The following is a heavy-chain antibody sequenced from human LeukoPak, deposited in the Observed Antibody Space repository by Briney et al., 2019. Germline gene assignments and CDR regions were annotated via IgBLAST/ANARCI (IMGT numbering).Heavy chain of an antibody. CDR1: GFTFSSYV. CDR2: ISGSGATT. D-gene: IGHD1-26*01. CDR3: AKKVGAQKAFDY. Sequence: QSGGSLRLSCAASGFTFSSYVMSWVRQAPGKGLEWVSDISGSGATTYYADSVKGRFTISRDNSKNTLYLQMNSLRAEDTAVYYCAKKVGAQKAFDYWGQGTPVTVSS. V-gene: IGHV3-23*01. J-gene: IGHJ4*02.